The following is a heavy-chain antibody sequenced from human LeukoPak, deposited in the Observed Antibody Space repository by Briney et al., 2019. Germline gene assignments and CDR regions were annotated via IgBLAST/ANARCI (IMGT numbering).Heavy chain of an antibody. Sequence: LGGSLRLSCAASGFTFSSYSMNWVRQAPGKGLEWVSSISSSSYIYYADSVKGRFTISRDNAKNSLYLQMNSLRAEDTAVYYCARTLLRYPVATITWYTPFDYWGQGTLVTVSS. CDR1: GFTFSSYS. V-gene: IGHV3-21*01. CDR2: ISSSSYI. CDR3: ARTLLRYPVATITWYTPFDY. D-gene: IGHD5-12*01. J-gene: IGHJ4*02.